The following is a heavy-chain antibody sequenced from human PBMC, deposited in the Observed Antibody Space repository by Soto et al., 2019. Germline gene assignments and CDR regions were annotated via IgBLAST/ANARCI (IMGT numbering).Heavy chain of an antibody. CDR3: ARFQGNPASNWFDP. V-gene: IGHV4-30-4*01. J-gene: IGHJ5*02. D-gene: IGHD4-4*01. CDR1: GGSINSGDFY. Sequence: SETLSLTCSVSGGSINSGDFYWSWIRQSPGKDLKWIGHIFYSGSTYYNPSLKSRVTISVDTSKNQFSLKLSSVTAADTAVYYCARFQGNPASNWFDPWGQGTLVTVSS. CDR2: IFYSGST.